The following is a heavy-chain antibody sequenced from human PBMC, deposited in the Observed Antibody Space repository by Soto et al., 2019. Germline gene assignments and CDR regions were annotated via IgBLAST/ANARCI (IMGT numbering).Heavy chain of an antibody. Sequence: PSQTLSLTCAISGDSVSSYSAGWNWIRQSPSRGLEWLGRTYYRSKWYYEYAASVKSRITVNADTSKNQFSLHLNSMTPEDTAVYYCARDIGAGDDYWGQGTLVTVSS. D-gene: IGHD6-13*01. CDR1: GDSVSSYSAG. CDR2: TYYRSKWYY. CDR3: ARDIGAGDDY. J-gene: IGHJ4*02. V-gene: IGHV6-1*01.